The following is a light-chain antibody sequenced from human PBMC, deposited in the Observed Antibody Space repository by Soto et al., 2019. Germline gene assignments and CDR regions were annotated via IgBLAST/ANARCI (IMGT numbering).Light chain of an antibody. Sequence: EIVMTQSPATLSVPPGERATLSCRASQSVTTNLAWYQQKAGQAPRLLIYGASTRATGIPARFSGSGSETEFTLTISSLQSEDFAVYYCQQYHDWPPLTFGGGTKVEIK. J-gene: IGKJ4*01. CDR3: QQYHDWPPLT. V-gene: IGKV3-15*01. CDR1: QSVTTN. CDR2: GAS.